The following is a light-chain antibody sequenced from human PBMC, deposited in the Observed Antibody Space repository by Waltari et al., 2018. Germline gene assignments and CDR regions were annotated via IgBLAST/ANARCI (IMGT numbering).Light chain of an antibody. V-gene: IGKV4-1*01. J-gene: IGKJ2*01. CDR2: WAS. CDR1: QSILHSSNNYNY. Sequence: DIVMTQSPESLAVSLGERATISCTASQSILHSSNNYNYLAWYQQKPDLPPHLLIYWASARASGVPVRFSVSGDETDFTLTVSSLQAADVALDYCQQDYTSPDTVGQGTKLEIK. CDR3: QQDYTSPDT.